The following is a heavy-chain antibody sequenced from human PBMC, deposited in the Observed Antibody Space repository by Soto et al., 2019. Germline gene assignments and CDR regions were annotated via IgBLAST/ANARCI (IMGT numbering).Heavy chain of an antibody. D-gene: IGHD2-2*01. J-gene: IGHJ5*02. CDR1: GGSFSGYY. V-gene: IGHV4-34*01. CDR2: INHSGST. Sequence: PSETLSLTCSFYGGSFSGYYRNWIRQPSRKGPDWIGEINHSGSTNYNPSLKSRVTXSVXXSKNHFSLKLSSVTADETSVDYCASRPRYCSSTSCNPQFLEWLFRPKNGFGPWRQGTLVTVAS. CDR3: ASRPRYCSSTSCNPQFLEWLFRPKNGFGP.